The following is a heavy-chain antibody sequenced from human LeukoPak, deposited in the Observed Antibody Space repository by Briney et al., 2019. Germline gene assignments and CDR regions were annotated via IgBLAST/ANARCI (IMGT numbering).Heavy chain of an antibody. J-gene: IGHJ4*02. CDR3: ASGSWLLPYSDY. V-gene: IGHV3-30*04. D-gene: IGHD3-22*01. Sequence: PGRSLRLSCAASGFTFSSYAMHWVRQAPGKGLEWVAVISYDGSNKYYADSVKGRFTISRDNSKNTLYLQMNSLRAEDTAVYYCASGSWLLPYSDYWGQGTLVTVSS. CDR1: GFTFSSYA. CDR2: ISYDGSNK.